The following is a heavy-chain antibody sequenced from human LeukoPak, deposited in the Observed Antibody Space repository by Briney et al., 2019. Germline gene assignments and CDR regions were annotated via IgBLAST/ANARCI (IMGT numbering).Heavy chain of an antibody. Sequence: GGSLRLSCAVSGFTVSSTYMSGVRQAPGKGLEWVSVIYSGGSIYYADSVKGKFTISRDNSKNTLYLQMNRLTVEDTAVYYCARGTYDVLTGYYTPLGFWGQGTLVTVSS. CDR1: GFTVSSTY. J-gene: IGHJ4*02. CDR2: IYSGGSI. V-gene: IGHV3-66*01. CDR3: ARGTYDVLTGYYTPLGF. D-gene: IGHD3-9*01.